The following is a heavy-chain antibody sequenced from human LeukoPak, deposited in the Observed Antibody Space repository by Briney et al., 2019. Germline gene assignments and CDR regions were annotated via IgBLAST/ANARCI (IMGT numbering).Heavy chain of an antibody. CDR2: ICSSGST. D-gene: IGHD2-15*01. J-gene: IGHJ6*02. Sequence: SETLSPTCTVSGGSISSGGYYWSWIRQRPGAGLQWIGYICSSGSTSYNPSLRSRVTMSIDTSNNQFSLKLNSVTAADTAVYYCARDGGGSLYGMDVWGQGTTVTVSS. V-gene: IGHV4-31*03. CDR3: ARDGGGSLYGMDV. CDR1: GGSISSGGYY.